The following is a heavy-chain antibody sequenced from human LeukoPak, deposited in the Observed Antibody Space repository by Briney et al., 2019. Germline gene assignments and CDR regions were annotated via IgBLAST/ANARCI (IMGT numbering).Heavy chain of an antibody. Sequence: GGSLRLSCAASGFTFSSYWMTWVRQAPGKGLEWVANIKEDESEKYYVDSVKGRFTISRDNAKNSLYLQMNSLRDEDTAVYYCARDCTSWYRKDALDLWGQGTMVTVS. CDR2: IKEDESEK. CDR1: GFTFSSYW. D-gene: IGHD2-2*01. CDR3: ARDCTSWYRKDALDL. V-gene: IGHV3-7*01. J-gene: IGHJ3*01.